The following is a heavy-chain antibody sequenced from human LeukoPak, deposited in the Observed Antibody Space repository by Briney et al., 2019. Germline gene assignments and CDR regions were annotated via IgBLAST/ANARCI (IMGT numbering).Heavy chain of an antibody. J-gene: IGHJ4*02. CDR3: ARDSKVTGTSFDS. CDR2: MNVDSGGT. CDR1: GHVFTDYY. Sequence: ASVKVSCKASGHVFTDYYIHWVRQAPGQGFEWMGWMNVDSGGTKYAQKLQGRVTMTRDTSISTAFMDLTRLRSDDTAVYYCARDSKVTGTSFDSWGQGTPVTVSS. D-gene: IGHD6-19*01. V-gene: IGHV1-2*02.